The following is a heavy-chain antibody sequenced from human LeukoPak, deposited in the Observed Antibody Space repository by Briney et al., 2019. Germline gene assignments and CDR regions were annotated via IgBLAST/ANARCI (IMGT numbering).Heavy chain of an antibody. CDR3: ARSRQLDY. CDR1: RFTFSSYN. J-gene: IGHJ4*02. V-gene: IGHV3-48*02. D-gene: IGHD6-13*01. Sequence: PGGSLTLSCAASRFTFSSYNMNWVRQAPGKGLEWVSYISPGSSTIYYADSVKGRFTISRDNAKNSLYLQMNSLRDEDTAVYYCARSRQLDYWGQGTLVTVSS. CDR2: ISPGSSTI.